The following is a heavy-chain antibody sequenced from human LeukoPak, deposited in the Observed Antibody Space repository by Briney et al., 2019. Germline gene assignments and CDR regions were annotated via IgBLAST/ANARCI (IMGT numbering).Heavy chain of an antibody. V-gene: IGHV3-30*18. J-gene: IGHJ4*02. Sequence: PGGSLRLSCAASGFTSGTYGMHCVRQAPGKGLEWVAVVSYDGSNKYYADSVKGRFTISRDNSKNTLYLQMNSLRAEDTAVYYCAKDRCSGGSCYYYFDYWGQGTLVTVSS. CDR3: AKDRCSGGSCYYYFDY. CDR2: VSYDGSNK. CDR1: GFTSGTYG. D-gene: IGHD2-15*01.